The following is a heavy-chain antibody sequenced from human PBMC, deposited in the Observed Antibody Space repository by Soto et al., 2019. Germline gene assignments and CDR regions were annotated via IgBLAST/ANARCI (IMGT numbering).Heavy chain of an antibody. Sequence: HPGGSLRLSCASSGFTFITYGMHWVRQAPGKGLEWVALIWFDGSDKYYTESVKGRFTISRDNSRSTVDLQMNSLRAEDTAVYYCARLYCSAASCYSVGAFDIRGQGTMVT. V-gene: IGHV3-33*01. D-gene: IGHD2-2*01. CDR3: ARLYCSAASCYSVGAFDI. CDR1: GFTFITYG. J-gene: IGHJ3*02. CDR2: IWFDGSDK.